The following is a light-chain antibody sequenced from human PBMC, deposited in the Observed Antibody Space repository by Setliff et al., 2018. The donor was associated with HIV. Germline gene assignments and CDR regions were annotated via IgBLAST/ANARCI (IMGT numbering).Light chain of an antibody. CDR2: KNN. Sequence: QSALTQPPSTSGTPGQRVTISCSGSSSNVGSSFVYWYQQVPGTAPKLLIFKNNQRPSGFPDRFSGSKSGTSASLAISGLRPEDEADYYCAAWDDNLSVGFGGGTKVTVL. J-gene: IGLJ3*02. CDR3: AAWDDNLSVG. CDR1: SSNVGSSF. V-gene: IGLV1-47*01.